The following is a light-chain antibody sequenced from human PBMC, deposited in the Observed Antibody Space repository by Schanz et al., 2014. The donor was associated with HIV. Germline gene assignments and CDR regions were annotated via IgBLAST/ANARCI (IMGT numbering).Light chain of an antibody. J-gene: IGLJ3*02. Sequence: QSVLTQPPSVSGAPGQRVTISCAGNSSNIGAGYDVHWYQVFPDRAPQLLIYTNTNRPSGVPDRFSASKSGTSASLAITGLQAEDEADYYCQSYDTHLGAVMFGGGTKVTVL. V-gene: IGLV1-40*01. CDR3: QSYDTHLGAVM. CDR2: TNT. CDR1: SSNIGAGYD.